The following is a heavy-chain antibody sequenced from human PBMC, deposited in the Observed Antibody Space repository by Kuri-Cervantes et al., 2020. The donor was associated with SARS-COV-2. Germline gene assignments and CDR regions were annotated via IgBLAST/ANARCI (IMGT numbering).Heavy chain of an antibody. V-gene: IGHV4-39*01. CDR3: ARQLYTHYYYYYYGMDV. CDR2: IYYSGST. CDR1: GGSISSSSYY. J-gene: IGHJ6*02. Sequence: SETLSLTCTVSGGSISSSSYYWGWIRQPPGKGLEWIGSIYYSGSTYYNPSLKSRVTISVDTSKNQFSLKLSSVTAADTAAYYCARQLYTHYYYYYYGMDVWGQGTTVTVSS. D-gene: IGHD4-11*01.